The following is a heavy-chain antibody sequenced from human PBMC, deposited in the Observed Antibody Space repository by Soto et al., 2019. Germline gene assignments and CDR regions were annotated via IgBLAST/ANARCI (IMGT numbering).Heavy chain of an antibody. V-gene: IGHV4-59*01. Sequence: SDTLSLTCTVAGGSISSYYWSWIRQPPGKGLEWIGYIYYSGSTNYNPSLKSRVTISVDTSKNQFSLKLSSVTAVDTAVYYCARDNGYSYGNTLDHWGQGTLVTVS. CDR1: GGSISSYY. J-gene: IGHJ4*02. D-gene: IGHD5-18*01. CDR3: ARDNGYSYGNTLDH. CDR2: IYYSGST.